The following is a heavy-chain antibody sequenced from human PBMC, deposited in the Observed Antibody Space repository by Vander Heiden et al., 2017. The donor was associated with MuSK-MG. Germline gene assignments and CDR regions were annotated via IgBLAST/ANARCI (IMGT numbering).Heavy chain of an antibody. D-gene: IGHD1-26*01. Sequence: EVQLVESVGGLVQPGGSLRLSCPASGLTLSRYWLHWFRRSPGKGLVWVSRISSEGRSTTDAGSVKGRFTISRDNPKNTLYLEMNSLRAEDTAVYDGARELAKADDYWGHGIMVTLFS. CDR3: ARELAKADDY. CDR2: ISSEGRST. CDR1: GLTLSRYW. V-gene: IGHV3-74*01. J-gene: IGHJ4*01.